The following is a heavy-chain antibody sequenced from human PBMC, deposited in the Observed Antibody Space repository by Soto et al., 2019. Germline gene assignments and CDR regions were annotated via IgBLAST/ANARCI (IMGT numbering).Heavy chain of an antibody. CDR2: ISGSGGST. Sequence: EVQLLESGGGLVQPGGSLRLSCAASGFTFSSYAMSWVRQAPGKGLEWVSGISGSGGSTYYADSVKGRFTIPRDNSKNPLNRKMNGLGAEDTAVYYCAKEGPQRGGGNFDYWGQGTLVTVSS. J-gene: IGHJ4*02. CDR3: AKEGPQRGGGNFDY. D-gene: IGHD6-25*01. CDR1: GFTFSSYA. V-gene: IGHV3-23*01.